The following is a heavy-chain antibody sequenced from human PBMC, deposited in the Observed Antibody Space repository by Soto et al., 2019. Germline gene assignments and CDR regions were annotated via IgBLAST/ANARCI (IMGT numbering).Heavy chain of an antibody. Sequence: ASETLSLTCAVYGGSFSGYYWSWIRQPPGKGLEWIGEINHSGSTNYNPSLKSRVTISVDTSKNQFSLKLSSVTAADTAVYYCARGYKLGLLLYYFDYWGQGTLVTVSS. D-gene: IGHD3-3*01. CDR1: GGSFSGYY. J-gene: IGHJ4*02. V-gene: IGHV4-34*01. CDR3: ARGYKLGLLLYYFDY. CDR2: INHSGST.